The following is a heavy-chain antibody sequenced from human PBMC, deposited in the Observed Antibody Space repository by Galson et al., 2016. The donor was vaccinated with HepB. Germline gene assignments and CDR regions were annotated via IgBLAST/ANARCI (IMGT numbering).Heavy chain of an antibody. D-gene: IGHD4-11*01. V-gene: IGHV4-34*01. Sequence: SETLSLTCAVYGGSFSVSYWSWIRQSPGKGLEWIGEVYPGGSPNYSPSLKSRVTISVATSKSQFSLKLRSVTAADTAVYYGAGQPEYYSNNNWFDPWGQGTLGTVSS. CDR1: GGSFSVSY. J-gene: IGHJ5*02. CDR3: AGQPEYYSNNNWFDP. CDR2: VYPGGSP.